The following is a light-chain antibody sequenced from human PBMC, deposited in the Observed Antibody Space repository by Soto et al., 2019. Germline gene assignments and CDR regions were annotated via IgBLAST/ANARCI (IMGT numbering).Light chain of an antibody. CDR1: QSIYSS. V-gene: IGKV1-39*01. Sequence: DIQMTQSPSSLSASVGDRVTITCRASQSIYSSLNWYHQKPGKAPKLLIYAASNLQSGVPSMFSGSGSGTDFTLSISSLQPEDFETYYCQQSYSAPYTFGQGTKLDI. J-gene: IGKJ2*01. CDR3: QQSYSAPYT. CDR2: AAS.